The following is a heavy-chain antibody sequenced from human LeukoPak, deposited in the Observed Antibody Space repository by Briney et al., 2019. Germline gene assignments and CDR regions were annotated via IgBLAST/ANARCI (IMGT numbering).Heavy chain of an antibody. CDR1: GFTFSSYG. CDR3: ARDASMVRGVIIMTDY. V-gene: IGHV3-33*01. Sequence: GGSLRLSCAASGFTFSSYGMHWVRQAPGKGLEWVAVIWYDGSNKYYADSVKGRFTISRDNSKNTLYLQMNSLRAEDTAVYYCARDASMVRGVIIMTDYWGQGTLVTVSS. CDR2: IWYDGSNK. J-gene: IGHJ4*02. D-gene: IGHD3-10*01.